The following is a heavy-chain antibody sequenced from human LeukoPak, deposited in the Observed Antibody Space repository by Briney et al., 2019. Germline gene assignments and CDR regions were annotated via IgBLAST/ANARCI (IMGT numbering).Heavy chain of an antibody. Sequence: GASVKVSCKASGYTFTGYYMHWVRQAPGQGLEWMGWINPNSGGTNYAQKFQGRVTMTRDTSISTAYMELSRLRSDDTAVYYCARRAGSGWYRKSHHAFDIWGRGTMVTVSS. CDR1: GYTFTGYY. CDR3: ARRAGSGWYRKSHHAFDI. CDR2: INPNSGGT. V-gene: IGHV1-2*02. D-gene: IGHD6-19*01. J-gene: IGHJ3*02.